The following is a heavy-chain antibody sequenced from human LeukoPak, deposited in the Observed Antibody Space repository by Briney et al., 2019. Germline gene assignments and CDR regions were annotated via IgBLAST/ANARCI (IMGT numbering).Heavy chain of an antibody. D-gene: IGHD6-19*01. CDR2: IYSSGRT. J-gene: IGHJ4*02. CDR1: GYSISRGYY. Sequence: SETLSLTCAVSGYSISRGYYWSWIRQPAGKGLEWIGRIYSSGRTNYNPSLKSRVTISVDTSKNQFSLNLSSVTAADTAVYYCARDIHTSDWTKFDYWGQGTSVTVSS. CDR3: ARDIHTSDWTKFDY. V-gene: IGHV4-61*02.